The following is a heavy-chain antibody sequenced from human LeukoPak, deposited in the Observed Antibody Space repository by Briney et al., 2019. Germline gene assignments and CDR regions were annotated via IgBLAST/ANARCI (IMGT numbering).Heavy chain of an antibody. CDR3: ARDRSSGSGAFDV. Sequence: SETLSLTCTVSGGSISSYYWSWIRQPPGKGLEWIGYIYYSGSTNYNPSLKSRVTISVDTSKNQFSLKLSSVTAADTAVYYCARDRSSGSGAFDVWGQGTMVTVSS. D-gene: IGHD3-22*01. CDR1: GGSISSYY. V-gene: IGHV4-59*12. CDR2: IYYSGST. J-gene: IGHJ3*01.